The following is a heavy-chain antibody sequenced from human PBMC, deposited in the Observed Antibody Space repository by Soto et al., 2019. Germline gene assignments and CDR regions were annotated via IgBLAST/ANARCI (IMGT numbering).Heavy chain of an antibody. J-gene: IGHJ4*02. Sequence: GASVKVSCKASGYPFTSYYMHWVRQAPGQGLEWMGIINPSGGGTSYAQKFQGRVTMTRDTSTSTVYMELSSLRSEDPAVYYWAQSIAARSTWMDYWGQGTLVTVSS. V-gene: IGHV1-46*01. CDR1: GYPFTSYY. CDR2: INPSGGGT. D-gene: IGHD6-6*01. CDR3: AQSIAARSTWMDY.